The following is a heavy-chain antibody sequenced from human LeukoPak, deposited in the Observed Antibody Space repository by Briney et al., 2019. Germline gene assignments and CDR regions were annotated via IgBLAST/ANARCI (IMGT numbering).Heavy chain of an antibody. Sequence: SETLSLTCTVSGGSISSGSYYWSWIRQPAGKGLEWIGRIYYRGSTYYNPSLQSRVTISVDTSKNQFSLKLYSVTAADTAVYYCARHGFCSGGSCYSWGYYYYMDVWGKGTTVTISS. CDR2: IYYRGST. D-gene: IGHD2-15*01. CDR1: GGSISSGSYY. CDR3: ARHGFCSGGSCYSWGYYYYMDV. J-gene: IGHJ6*03. V-gene: IGHV4-39*01.